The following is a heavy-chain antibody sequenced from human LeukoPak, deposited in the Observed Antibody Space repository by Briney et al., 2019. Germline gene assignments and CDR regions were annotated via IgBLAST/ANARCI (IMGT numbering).Heavy chain of an antibody. CDR2: ISGSGDST. Sequence: GGSLRLSCAASGFTFSTYGMSWVRQAPGKGLEWVSAISGSGDSTYHADSVRGRFTISRDNSKNTLYLQMNSLRAEDTAVYYCAKSGYNRFDYWGQGTLVTVSS. D-gene: IGHD5-24*01. CDR1: GFTFSTYG. J-gene: IGHJ4*02. CDR3: AKSGYNRFDY. V-gene: IGHV3-23*01.